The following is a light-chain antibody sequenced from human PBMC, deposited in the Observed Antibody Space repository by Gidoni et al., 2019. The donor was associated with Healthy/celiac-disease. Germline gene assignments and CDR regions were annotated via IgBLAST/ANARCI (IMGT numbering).Light chain of an antibody. J-gene: IGKJ1*01. Sequence: DIQMTQSPSTLSASVGDRVNITCRASQSINNWLAWYQQKPGKAPKLLIYKASSLESGVPSSFSGSGSGTEFTLTISSLQADDFATYYCQQYNSHWTFGQGTKVDLK. V-gene: IGKV1-5*03. CDR1: QSINNW. CDR2: KAS. CDR3: QQYNSHWT.